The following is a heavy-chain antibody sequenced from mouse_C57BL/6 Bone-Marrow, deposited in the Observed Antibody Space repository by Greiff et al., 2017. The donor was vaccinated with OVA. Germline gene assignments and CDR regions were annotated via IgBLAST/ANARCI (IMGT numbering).Heavy chain of an antibody. V-gene: IGHV8-12*01. Sequence: QVQLKESGPGILQSSQTLSLTCSFSGFSLSTSGMGVSWIRQPSGKGLEWLAHIYWDDDKRYNPSLKSRLTISKDTSRNQVFLKITSVDTADTATYYCARTRITTVVATDWYFDVWGTGTTVTVSS. CDR3: ARTRITTVVATDWYFDV. D-gene: IGHD1-1*01. CDR1: GFSLSTSGMG. J-gene: IGHJ1*03. CDR2: IYWDDDK.